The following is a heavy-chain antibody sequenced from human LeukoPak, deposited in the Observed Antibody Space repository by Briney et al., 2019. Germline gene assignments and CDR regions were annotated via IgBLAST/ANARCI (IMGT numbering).Heavy chain of an antibody. V-gene: IGHV4-39*05. CDR3: YRDTGLMGVFYYGMDV. D-gene: IGHD5/OR15-5a*01. J-gene: IGHJ6*02. CDR1: GGSISSSSYC. Sequence: PSETPSLTCSVSGGSISSSSYCWGWIRQPPGKGLEWIGSIYYSGSTYYNPPLKSRVTISVDTSKNQFSLKLSSVTAADTAVYYCYRDTGLMGVFYYGMDVWGQGTTVTVSS. CDR2: IYYSGST.